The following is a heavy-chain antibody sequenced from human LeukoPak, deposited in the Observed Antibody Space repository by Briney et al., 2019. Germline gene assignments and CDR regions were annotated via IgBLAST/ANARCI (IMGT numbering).Heavy chain of an antibody. CDR3: ARQAAVAGTPHDAFDI. Sequence: GESLKISCKGSGYSFTSYWIGRVRQMPGKGLEWMGIIYPGDSDTRYSPSFQGQVTISADKSISTAYLQWSSLKASDTAMYYCARQAAVAGTPHDAFDIWGQGTMVTVSS. D-gene: IGHD6-19*01. CDR1: GYSFTSYW. CDR2: IYPGDSDT. V-gene: IGHV5-51*01. J-gene: IGHJ3*02.